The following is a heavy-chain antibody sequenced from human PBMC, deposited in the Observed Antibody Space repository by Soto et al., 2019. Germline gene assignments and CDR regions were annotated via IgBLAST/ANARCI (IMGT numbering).Heavy chain of an antibody. J-gene: IGHJ4*02. V-gene: IGHV4-30-2*01. Sequence: SETLSLTCAVSGGSMRSGDYSWSWIRQPPGKGLVGSGYIYYSGNNYYNPSLKSRVTISVARSKNQFSLKLSSVTAAATAVYYCAREAGNHCGSGGLFVYWGQGILVTSPQ. CDR2: IYYSGNN. CDR1: GGSMRSGDYS. D-gene: IGHD3-10*01. CDR3: AREAGNHCGSGGLFVY.